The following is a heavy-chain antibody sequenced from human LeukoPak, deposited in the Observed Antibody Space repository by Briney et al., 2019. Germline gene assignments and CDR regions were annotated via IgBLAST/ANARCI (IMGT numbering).Heavy chain of an antibody. CDR2: INWDGGST. V-gene: IGHV3-43*01. J-gene: IGHJ4*02. CDR1: GFIFDDFT. D-gene: IGHD5-12*01. Sequence: PWGSLRLSCAASGFIFDDFTLHWVRQAPGKGLEWVSLINWDGGSTYYADSVKARFTISRDNSKNSLYLQMDSLTTEDTAFYYCAKGDVDSPMNFYHWGQGTLVTVSS. CDR3: AKGDVDSPMNFYH.